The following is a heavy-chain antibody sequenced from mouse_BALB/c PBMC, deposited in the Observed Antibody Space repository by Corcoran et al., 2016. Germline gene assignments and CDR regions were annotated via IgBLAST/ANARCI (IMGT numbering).Heavy chain of an antibody. CDR2: IYWDDDK. CDR3: ARSHYYGSTYDS. CDR1: GFSLSTSGMG. J-gene: IGHJ2*01. Sequence: QVTLKESGPGILQPTQTLSLTCSFSGFSLSTSGMGVSWIRQPSGKGLEWLAHIYWDDDKRYNPSLKSRLTITKDTSSNQVFLKITSVDTAATATYYCARSHYYGSTYDSCGQGTTLTVS. D-gene: IGHD1-1*01. V-gene: IGHV8-12*01.